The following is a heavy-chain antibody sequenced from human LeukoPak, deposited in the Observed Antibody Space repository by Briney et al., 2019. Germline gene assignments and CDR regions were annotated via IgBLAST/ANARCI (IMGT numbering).Heavy chain of an antibody. CDR3: ARGIYSSGYYYYFDS. J-gene: IGHJ4*02. Sequence: YPSETLSLTCTVSGGSINTYYWSWIRQPPGKGLEWIGYIYYSGSTNYNPSLKSRVTISVDTSRNQFSLKLTSVTAADTAVYYCARGIYSSGYYYYFDSWGQGTLDTVSS. D-gene: IGHD3-22*01. CDR2: IYYSGST. CDR1: GGSINTYY. V-gene: IGHV4-59*01.